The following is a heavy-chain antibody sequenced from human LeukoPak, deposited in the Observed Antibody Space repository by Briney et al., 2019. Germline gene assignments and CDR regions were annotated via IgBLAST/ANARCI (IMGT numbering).Heavy chain of an antibody. CDR3: AKVILVDTAMVTVTYYYYYMDV. Sequence: GGSLRLSXAASGFTFGSYGMHWVRQAPGKGLEWVAFIGYDGSNKYYADSVKGRFTISRDNSKNTLYLQMNSLRAEDTAVYYCAKVILVDTAMVTVTYYYYYMDVWGKGTTVTVSS. D-gene: IGHD5-18*01. CDR2: IGYDGSNK. V-gene: IGHV3-30*02. J-gene: IGHJ6*03. CDR1: GFTFGSYG.